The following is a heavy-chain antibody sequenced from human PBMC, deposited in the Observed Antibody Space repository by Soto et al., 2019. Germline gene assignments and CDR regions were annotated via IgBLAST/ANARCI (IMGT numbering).Heavy chain of an antibody. CDR2: ISSSSSYI. D-gene: IGHD3-16*02. CDR3: ARDRGYDYVWGSYRSPGPPVG. Sequence: GGSLRLSCAASGFTFSSYSMNWVRQAPGKGLEWVSSISSSSSYIYYADSVKGRFTISRDNAKNSLYLQMNSLRAEDTAVYYCARDRGYDYVWGSYRSPGPPVGWGQGTTVTVSS. V-gene: IGHV3-21*01. J-gene: IGHJ6*02. CDR1: GFTFSSYS.